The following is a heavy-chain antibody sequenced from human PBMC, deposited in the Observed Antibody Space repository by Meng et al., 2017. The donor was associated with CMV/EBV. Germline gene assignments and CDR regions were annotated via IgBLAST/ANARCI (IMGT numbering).Heavy chain of an antibody. Sequence: TFSSYTISWVRQAPGQGLEWVGRLIPILGIANSAQKFQGRVTITADKSTSTAYMELSSLRSEDTAVYYCARDDCSSTSCYREDWFDPWGQGTLVTVSS. V-gene: IGHV1-69*04. D-gene: IGHD2-2*01. CDR2: LIPILGIA. CDR1: TFSSYT. J-gene: IGHJ5*02. CDR3: ARDDCSSTSCYREDWFDP.